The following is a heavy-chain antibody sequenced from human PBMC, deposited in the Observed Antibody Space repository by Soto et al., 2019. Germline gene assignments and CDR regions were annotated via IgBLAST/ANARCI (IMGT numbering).Heavy chain of an antibody. CDR2: IYKSGST. J-gene: IGHJ4*02. V-gene: IGHV4-61*08. D-gene: IGHD1-1*01. Sequence: KPSETLSLTCTVSGGSVSSGDYYWSWIRQPPGKGLEWIRYIYKSGSTTYNPALKSRVTISVDTSKNQFSLKLISVTPADTAVYYCARERTGDPTFFDYWGQGTLVTVSS. CDR3: ARERTGDPTFFDY. CDR1: GGSVSSGDYY.